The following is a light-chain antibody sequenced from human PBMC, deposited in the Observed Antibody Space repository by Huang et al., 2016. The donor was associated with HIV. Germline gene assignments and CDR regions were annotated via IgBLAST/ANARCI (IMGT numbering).Light chain of an antibody. V-gene: IGKV2-28*01. CDR2: LGS. Sequence: DIVMPQSPLSLPVTPGEPASISCRSSQSLLHSNGYNYLDWYLQKPGQSPQLLIYLGSNRGSGVPDRFSGSGSGTDFTLKISRVEAEDVGVYYCMQALQTPYTFGPGTKLEIK. CDR3: MQALQTPYT. CDR1: QSLLHSNGYNY. J-gene: IGKJ2*01.